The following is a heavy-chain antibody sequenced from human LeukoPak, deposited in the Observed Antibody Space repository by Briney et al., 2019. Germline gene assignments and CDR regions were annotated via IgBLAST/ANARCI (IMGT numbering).Heavy chain of an antibody. V-gene: IGHV3-23*01. CDR2: FSGSGGST. CDR3: ARERYSSSWYEY. D-gene: IGHD6-13*01. Sequence: PGGSLRLSCAASGFTFSNYAMSWVRQAPGKGLEWVSAFSGSGGSTYYADSVKGRFTISRDNSKNTLYLQMNSLRAEDTAVYYCARERYSSSWYEYWGQGTLVTVSS. J-gene: IGHJ4*02. CDR1: GFTFSNYA.